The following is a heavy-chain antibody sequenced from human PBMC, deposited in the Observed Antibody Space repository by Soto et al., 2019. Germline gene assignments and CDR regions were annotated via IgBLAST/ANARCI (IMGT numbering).Heavy chain of an antibody. J-gene: IGHJ4*02. CDR2: ISAYNGNT. CDR3: ARGEAVAGTWGYCYFDY. Sequence: QVQLVQSGAEVKKPGASVKVSCKASGYTFTSYGISWVRQAPGQGLEWLGWISAYNGNTNYAQKLQGRVTMTTDTATSTAYMELRSLRSDDTAVYYCARGEAVAGTWGYCYFDYWGQGTLVTVSS. V-gene: IGHV1-18*01. CDR1: GYTFTSYG. D-gene: IGHD6-19*01.